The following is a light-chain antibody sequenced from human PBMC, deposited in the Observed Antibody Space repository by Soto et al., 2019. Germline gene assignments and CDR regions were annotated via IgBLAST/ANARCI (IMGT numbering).Light chain of an antibody. CDR1: QSISSW. CDR3: QQYNSYSLT. CDR2: DAS. Sequence: DIKMTQSPSPLSASVGARVTITCRASQSISSWLAWYQQKPGKAPKLLIYDASSLESGVPSRFSGSGSGTEFTLTISSLQPDDFATYYCQQYNSYSLTFGGGTKVDI. J-gene: IGKJ4*01. V-gene: IGKV1-5*01.